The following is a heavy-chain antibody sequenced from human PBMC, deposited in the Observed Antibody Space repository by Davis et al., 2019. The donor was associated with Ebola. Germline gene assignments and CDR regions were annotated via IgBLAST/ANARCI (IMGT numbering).Heavy chain of an antibody. CDR1: GGTFSSYA. CDR3: ARETRYNWNNHYFDY. V-gene: IGHV1-69*06. D-gene: IGHD1/OR15-1a*01. J-gene: IGHJ4*02. CDR2: IIPIFGTA. Sequence: AASVKVSCKASGGTFSSYAISWVRQAPGQGLEWMGGIIPIFGTANYAQKFQGRVTITADKSTSTAYMELSSLRSEDTAVYYCARETRYNWNNHYFDYWGQGTLVTVSS.